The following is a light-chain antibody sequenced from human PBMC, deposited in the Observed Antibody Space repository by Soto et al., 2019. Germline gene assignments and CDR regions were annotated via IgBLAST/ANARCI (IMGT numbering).Light chain of an antibody. CDR1: QDIRGA. CDR2: DVS. V-gene: IGKV1-13*02. Sequence: AIQVTQSPSSLSASVGDRVTITCRASQDIRGALAWYQQKPGKAPKLLIYDVSTVQSGVPSRFSGRGSGTEFTLTTPSLQPEDFATYYCQQFNIYPITFGQGTRLDI. J-gene: IGKJ5*01. CDR3: QQFNIYPIT.